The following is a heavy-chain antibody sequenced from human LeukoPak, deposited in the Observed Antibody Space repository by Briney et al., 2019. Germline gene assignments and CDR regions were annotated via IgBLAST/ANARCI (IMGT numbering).Heavy chain of an antibody. Sequence: GGSLRLSCVASGFTFKSYAMTWVRQAPGKGLEWVSAIGGGGDKVFYADSVKGRFTISRDNSKQTLYLQMNSLGAADTAVYYCAKVSSGEHTFWSDFSQDKWFDPWGLGALVTVAS. CDR1: GFTFKSYA. CDR3: AKVSSGEHTFWSDFSQDKWFDP. J-gene: IGHJ5*02. V-gene: IGHV3-23*01. CDR2: IGGGGDKV. D-gene: IGHD3-3*01.